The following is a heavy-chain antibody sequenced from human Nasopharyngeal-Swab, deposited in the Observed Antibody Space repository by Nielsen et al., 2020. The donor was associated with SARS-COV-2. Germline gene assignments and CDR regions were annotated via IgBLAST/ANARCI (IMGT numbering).Heavy chain of an antibody. D-gene: IGHD3-16*02. Sequence: SVKVSCKASGGTFSSYAISWVRQAPGQGLEWMGRIIPILGIANYAQKFQGRVTMTRDTSTSTVYMELSSLRSEDTAVYYCAREPRYYDYVWGSYRYGYFDYWGQGTLVTVSS. CDR1: GGTFSSYA. CDR3: AREPRYYDYVWGSYRYGYFDY. J-gene: IGHJ4*02. CDR2: IIPILGIA. V-gene: IGHV1-69*04.